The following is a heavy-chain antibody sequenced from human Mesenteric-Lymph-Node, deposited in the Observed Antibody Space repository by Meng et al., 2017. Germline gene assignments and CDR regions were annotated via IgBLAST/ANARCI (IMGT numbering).Heavy chain of an antibody. Sequence: QVQLVQSGAEVKKPGAEWKVSCKASGITFTSYDINWVRQATGQGLEWMGWMNPNSGNTGYAQKFQGRVTITRNTSISTAYMELSSLRSEDTAVYYCARGEGYSSALGFDPWGQGTLVTVSS. CDR2: MNPNSGNT. CDR3: ARGEGYSSALGFDP. CDR1: GITFTSYD. J-gene: IGHJ5*02. V-gene: IGHV1-8*03. D-gene: IGHD6-19*01.